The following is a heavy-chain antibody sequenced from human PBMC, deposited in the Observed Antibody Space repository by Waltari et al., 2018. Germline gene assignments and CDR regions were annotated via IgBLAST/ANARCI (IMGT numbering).Heavy chain of an antibody. D-gene: IGHD2-15*01. Sequence: VQLVESGGGVVQPGRSLRLSCEASGFNFMTYTMVWVRQAPGKGLEWVTLTSYNGYKLDYADSVKGRFTLSRDNSKNTVYLQMNSLRIEDTAVYYCARGCSTTACYGLDSWGQGVLVTVSS. CDR2: TSYNGYKL. CDR1: GFNFMTYT. V-gene: IGHV3-30-3*01. CDR3: ARGCSTTACYGLDS. J-gene: IGHJ5*01.